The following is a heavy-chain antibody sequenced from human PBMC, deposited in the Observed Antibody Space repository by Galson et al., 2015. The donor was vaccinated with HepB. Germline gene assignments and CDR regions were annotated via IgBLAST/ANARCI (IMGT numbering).Heavy chain of an antibody. D-gene: IGHD3-10*01. CDR3: ARDREPMVRGVIRHFDY. V-gene: IGHV1-69*04. CDR1: GGTFSSYT. CDR2: IIPILGIA. Sequence: SCKASGGTFSSYTISWVRQAPGQGLEWMGRIIPILGIANYAQKFQGRVTITADKSTSTAYMELSSLRSEDTAVYYCARDREPMVRGVIRHFDYWGQGTLVTVSS. J-gene: IGHJ4*02.